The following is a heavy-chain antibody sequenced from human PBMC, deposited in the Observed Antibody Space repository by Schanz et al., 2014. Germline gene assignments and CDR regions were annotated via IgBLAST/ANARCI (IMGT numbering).Heavy chain of an antibody. CDR3: ARDNLVSSSWYNYYGMDV. D-gene: IGHD6-13*01. CDR2: IIPVLGME. CDR1: GGAFSSST. J-gene: IGHJ6*02. V-gene: IGHV1-69*08. Sequence: QVHLVQSATEVKEPGSSVRVSCQASGGAFSSSTLSWVRQAPGQGLEWMGRIIPVLGMENYAQKFQGRVTITADISTSTAYMDLSSLRSDDTAVYYCARDNLVSSSWYNYYGMDVWGQGTTVTVSS.